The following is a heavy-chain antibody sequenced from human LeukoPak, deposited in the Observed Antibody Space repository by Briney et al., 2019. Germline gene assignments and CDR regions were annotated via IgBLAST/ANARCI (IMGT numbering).Heavy chain of an antibody. Sequence: QTGGSLRLSCAASGFMFGNFGMHWVRQAPGKGLEWVAVISYDGKKEYYKQSVKGRFTISRDNSKNTLYLQMNSLRAEDTAVYYCARGRSGSYYYYGMDVWGQGTTVTVSS. CDR3: ARGRSGSYYYYGMDV. J-gene: IGHJ6*02. CDR2: ISYDGKKE. V-gene: IGHV3-30*03. CDR1: GFMFGNFG. D-gene: IGHD3-16*02.